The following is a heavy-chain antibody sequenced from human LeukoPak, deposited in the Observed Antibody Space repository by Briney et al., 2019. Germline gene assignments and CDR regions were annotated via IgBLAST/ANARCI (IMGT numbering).Heavy chain of an antibody. D-gene: IGHD4-11*01. J-gene: IGHJ3*02. V-gene: IGHV3-48*03. CDR3: ASFTVTNDAFDI. CDR2: ISSSGSTI. CDR1: GFTFSSYE. Sequence: GGSLRLSCAASGFTFSSYEMNWVRQAPGKGLEWVSYISSSGSTIYYADSVKGRFTISRDNAKNSLYLQMNSLRAEDTAVYYCASFTVTNDAFDIWGQGTMVTVSS.